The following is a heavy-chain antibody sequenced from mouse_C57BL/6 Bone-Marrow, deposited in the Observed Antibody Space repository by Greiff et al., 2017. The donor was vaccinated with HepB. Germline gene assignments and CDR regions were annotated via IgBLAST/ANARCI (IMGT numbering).Heavy chain of an antibody. CDR1: GYTFTDYT. J-gene: IGHJ1*03. Sequence: SGAELASPGASVTLSCKASGYTFTDYTMNWVKKRPGQGLEWIGRIYPVSGETNYNQKFMGKATFSVDRSSSTVYMVLNSLTSEDPAVYYCARGITAGYFDVWGKGTTVTVSS. D-gene: IGHD2-4*01. V-gene: IGHV1-11*01. CDR3: ARGITAGYFDV. CDR2: IYPVSGET.